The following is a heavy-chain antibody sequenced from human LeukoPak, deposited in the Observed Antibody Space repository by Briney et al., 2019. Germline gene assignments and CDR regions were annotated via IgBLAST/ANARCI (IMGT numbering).Heavy chain of an antibody. J-gene: IGHJ4*02. D-gene: IGHD3-9*01. CDR3: ARAQDWYYDILTGYYVGRNYFDY. CDR2: INPNSGGT. Sequence: GASVKVSCKASGYTFTGYYMHWVRQAPGQGLEWMGWINPNSGGTNYAQKFQGRVTMTRDTSNSPAYMELSRLRSDDTAVYYCARAQDWYYDILTGYYVGRNYFDYWGQGTLVTVSS. CDR1: GYTFTGYY. V-gene: IGHV1-2*02.